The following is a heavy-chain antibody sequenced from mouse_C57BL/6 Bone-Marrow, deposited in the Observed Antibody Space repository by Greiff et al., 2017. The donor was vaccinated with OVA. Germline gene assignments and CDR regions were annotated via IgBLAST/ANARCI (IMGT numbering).Heavy chain of an antibody. Sequence: QVQLQQPGPELVKPGASVKISCKASGYAFSSSWMNWVKQRPGKGLEWIGRIYPGDGDTNYNGKFKGKATLTADKSSSTAYMQLSSLTSEDSAVYFCARGRGGYPSFAYWGQGTLVTVSA. J-gene: IGHJ3*01. V-gene: IGHV1-82*01. CDR3: ARGRGGYPSFAY. D-gene: IGHD2-2*01. CDR2: IYPGDGDT. CDR1: GYAFSSSW.